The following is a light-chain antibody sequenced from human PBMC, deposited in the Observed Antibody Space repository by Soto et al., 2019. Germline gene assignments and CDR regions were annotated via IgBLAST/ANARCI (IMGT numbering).Light chain of an antibody. Sequence: QLVLTQSSSASASLGTSVKLTRTLSSGHSTYVIAWHQPQSGKAPRYLMKVEGSGSYNKGSGVPDRFSGSSSGADRYLTISNLQSEDEADYYCETWDGNSWVFGGGTKLTVL. CDR3: ETWDGNSWV. J-gene: IGLJ3*02. V-gene: IGLV4-60*03. CDR2: VEGSGSY. CDR1: SGHSTYV.